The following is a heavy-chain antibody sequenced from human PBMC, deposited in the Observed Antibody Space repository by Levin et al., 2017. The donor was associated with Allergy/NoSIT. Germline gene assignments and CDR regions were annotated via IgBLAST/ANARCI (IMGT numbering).Heavy chain of an antibody. D-gene: IGHD6-19*01. V-gene: IGHV3-74*01. Sequence: GESLKISCAASGFTFNSYWMHWVRQAPGKGLVWVSRLNSDGSKTTYADSVKGRFTISRDNAKNTLFLHMSRLRAEDTAVYYCVKDRGDVAVVGSALKPYYYHGMDVWGQGTTVTVSS. CDR3: VKDRGDVAVVGSALKPYYYHGMDV. J-gene: IGHJ6*02. CDR2: LNSDGSKT. CDR1: GFTFNSYW.